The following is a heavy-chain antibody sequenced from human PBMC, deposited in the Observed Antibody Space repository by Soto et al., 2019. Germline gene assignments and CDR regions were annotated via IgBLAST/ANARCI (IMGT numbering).Heavy chain of an antibody. V-gene: IGHV3-53*01. Sequence: GGSLRLSCAASGFTVSSNYMSWVRQAPGKGLEWVSVIYSGGSTYYADSVKGRFTISRDNSKNTLYLQMNSLRAEDTAVYYCARSSIAAAGTSLYYYYGMDVWGQGTTVTV. CDR1: GFTVSSNY. D-gene: IGHD6-13*01. J-gene: IGHJ6*02. CDR2: IYSGGST. CDR3: ARSSIAAAGTSLYYYYGMDV.